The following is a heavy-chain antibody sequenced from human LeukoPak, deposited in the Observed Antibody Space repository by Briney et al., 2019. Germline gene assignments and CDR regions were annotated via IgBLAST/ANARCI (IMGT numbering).Heavy chain of an antibody. CDR2: ISSSSSYI. J-gene: IGHJ4*02. V-gene: IGHV3-21*05. D-gene: IGHD3-22*01. Sequence: PGGSLRLSCAASGFTFSSYEMNWVRQAPGKGLEWVSYISSSSSYIYYADSVKGRFTISRDNAKNSLYLQMNSLRAEDTAVYYCARVYPPGTYYYDSSGYSNDYWGQGTLVTVSS. CDR1: GFTFSSYE. CDR3: ARVYPPGTYYYDSSGYSNDY.